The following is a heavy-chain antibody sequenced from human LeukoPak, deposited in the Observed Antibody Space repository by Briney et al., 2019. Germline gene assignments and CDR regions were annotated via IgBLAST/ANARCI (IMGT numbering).Heavy chain of an antibody. J-gene: IGHJ5*02. CDR3: ARGACGGSCSHNWFDP. D-gene: IGHD2-15*01. Sequence: SETLSLTCTVSGYSISSGYYWGWIRQPPGKGLEWIGSIYHSGSTYYNPSLKSRVTISVDTSKNQFSLKLSSVTAADTAVYYCARGACGGSCSHNWFDPWGQGTLVTVSS. CDR1: GYSISSGYY. V-gene: IGHV4-38-2*02. CDR2: IYHSGST.